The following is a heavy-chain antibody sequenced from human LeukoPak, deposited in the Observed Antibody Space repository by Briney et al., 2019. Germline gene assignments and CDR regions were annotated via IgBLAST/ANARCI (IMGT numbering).Heavy chain of an antibody. CDR3: YATAAAGTGYFDY. J-gene: IGHJ4*02. CDR2: ISSSGDTI. CDR1: GFPFSDYY. V-gene: IGHV3-11*04. D-gene: IGHD6-13*01. Sequence: PGGSLRLSCAASGFPFSDYYMSWIRQAPGKGLEWVSYISSSGDTIYYADSVKGRFTISRDNAKNSVYLQMNSLRAEDTAVYYCYATAAAGTGYFDYWGQGTLVTVSS.